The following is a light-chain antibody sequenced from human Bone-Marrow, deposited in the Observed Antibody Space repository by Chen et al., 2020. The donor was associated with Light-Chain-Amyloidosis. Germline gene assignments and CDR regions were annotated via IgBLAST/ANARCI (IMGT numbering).Light chain of an antibody. J-gene: IGLJ2*01. Sequence: SYELTQAPSVSVSPGQTAIITCSGDKLGEKYTSWHQQRPGQSPVLVIYQDSERPSGIPERFSGSNSGDTGTLTISVTQALDEADYYCQAWDGNTVVFGGGTKLTVL. V-gene: IGLV3-1*01. CDR3: QAWDGNTVV. CDR2: QDS. CDR1: KLGEKY.